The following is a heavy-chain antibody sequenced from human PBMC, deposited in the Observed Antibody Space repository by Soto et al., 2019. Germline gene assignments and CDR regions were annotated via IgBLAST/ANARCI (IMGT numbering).Heavy chain of an antibody. Sequence: PSETLSLTCTVSGGSLSGHFWIWIRLSPGKGLEWIGYLFYTGSTNYNPSLQSRVTLSVDTSKNQFSLRLNSVTAADTAVYYWTRVGSSGWTPDDWGQRTLVTVSS. V-gene: IGHV4-59*11. CDR3: TRVGSSGWTPDD. J-gene: IGHJ4*02. CDR1: GGSLSGHF. CDR2: LFYTGST. D-gene: IGHD6-19*01.